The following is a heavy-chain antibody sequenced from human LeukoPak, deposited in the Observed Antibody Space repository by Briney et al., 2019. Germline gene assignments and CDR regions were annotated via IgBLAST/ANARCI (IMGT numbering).Heavy chain of an antibody. D-gene: IGHD3-22*01. CDR3: ARARSSGYPDY. CDR1: GGTISSYY. V-gene: IGHV4-59*01. CDR2: IYYSGST. Sequence: KPSETLSLTCTVSGGTISSYYWSWIRQPPGKGLEWIGYIYYSGSTNYNPSLKSRITISLDTSKTQFSLKLSSVTAADTAVYYCARARSSGYPDYWGQGTLVTVSS. J-gene: IGHJ4*02.